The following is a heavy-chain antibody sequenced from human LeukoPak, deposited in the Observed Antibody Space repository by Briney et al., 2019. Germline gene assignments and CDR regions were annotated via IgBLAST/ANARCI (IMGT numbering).Heavy chain of an antibody. Sequence: SETLSLTCTVSGGSISSYYWSWIRQPPGKGLEWIGYIYYSGSTNYNPSLKSRVTISVDTSKNQFSLKLSSVTAADTAVYYCARLQNCGGDCYPPVDNWFDPWGQGTLVTVSS. CDR2: IYYSGST. J-gene: IGHJ5*02. CDR1: GGSISSYY. V-gene: IGHV4-59*08. D-gene: IGHD2-21*02. CDR3: ARLQNCGGDCYPPVDNWFDP.